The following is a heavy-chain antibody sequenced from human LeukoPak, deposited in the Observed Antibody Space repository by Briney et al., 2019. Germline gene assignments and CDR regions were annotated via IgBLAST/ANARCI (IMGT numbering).Heavy chain of an antibody. CDR1: GFTVITSY. J-gene: IGHJ4*02. CDR2: IFREGTT. CDR3: TKTGGPWD. V-gene: IGHV3-66*01. Sequence: GGFLRLSCAASGFTVITSYMSWVRQAPGKGLEWVSVIFREGTTYYADSVKGRFTISRDNSKNTLYLQMNSLRAEDTAMYYCTKTGGPWDWGQGTLVTVSS. D-gene: IGHD7-27*01.